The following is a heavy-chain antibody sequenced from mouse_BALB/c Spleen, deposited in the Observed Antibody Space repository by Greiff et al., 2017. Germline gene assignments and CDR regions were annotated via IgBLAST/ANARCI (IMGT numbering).Heavy chain of an antibody. CDR1: GFTFSSYG. D-gene: IGHD2-10*01. V-gene: IGHV5-6*01. Sequence: EVKLQESGGDLVKPGGSLKLSCAATGFTFSSYGMSWVRQTPDKRLEWVATISSGGSYTYYPDSVKGRFTISRDNAKNTLYLQMSSLKSEDTAMYYCARHAYHYFDYWGQGTTLTVSS. CDR2: ISSGGSYT. J-gene: IGHJ2*01. CDR3: ARHAYHYFDY.